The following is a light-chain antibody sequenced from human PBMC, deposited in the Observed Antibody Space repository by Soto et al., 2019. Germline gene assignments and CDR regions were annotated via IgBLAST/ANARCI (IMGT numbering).Light chain of an antibody. CDR2: GAS. Sequence: EIVMTQSPATLSVSPGERATLSCRASQSVSNNLAWYQQKPGQAPRLLIYGASTRATGIPARFSGSGSGTEFTLTISTPQSEDFAVYSWQQYNNRPQFTFGPGTKVDIK. J-gene: IGKJ3*01. CDR3: QQYNNRPQFT. CDR1: QSVSNN. V-gene: IGKV3-15*01.